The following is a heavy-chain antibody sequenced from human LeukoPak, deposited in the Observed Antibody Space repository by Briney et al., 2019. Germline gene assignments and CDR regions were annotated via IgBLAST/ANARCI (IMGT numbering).Heavy chain of an antibody. CDR1: GFTFSSYS. V-gene: IGHV3-48*01. J-gene: IGHJ4*02. Sequence: GGSLRLSCAASGFTFSSYSMNWVRQAPGEGLEWGSYISGSSSTIYYADSVKGRFTISRDNGKNTLYLQMNGLRAEDTAVYYCARGSTYYDSSGQVPFDYWGQGTLVTVSS. CDR2: ISGSSSTI. CDR3: ARGSTYYDSSGQVPFDY. D-gene: IGHD3-22*01.